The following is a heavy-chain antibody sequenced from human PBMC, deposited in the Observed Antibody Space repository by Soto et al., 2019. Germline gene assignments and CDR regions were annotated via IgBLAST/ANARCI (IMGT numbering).Heavy chain of an antibody. CDR3: ARAPVGFDTISYFDY. J-gene: IGHJ4*02. V-gene: IGHV4-30-4*01. Sequence: QVQLQESGPGLVKPSETLSLTCTVSGDSVSSVGFHWAWLRRPPGKGLEWIGYIYNGGSTYYRPSLESRMHMSLDASRTHYSLRLTSVTAADTSVYFCARAPVGFDTISYFDYWGQGKLVTVSS. CDR1: GDSVSSVGFH. D-gene: IGHD6-25*01. CDR2: IYNGGST.